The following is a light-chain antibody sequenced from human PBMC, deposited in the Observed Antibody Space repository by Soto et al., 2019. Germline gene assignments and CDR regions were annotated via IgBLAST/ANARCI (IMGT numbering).Light chain of an antibody. CDR2: GAS. Sequence: EVVMTQSPVTLPVSPGERVTLSCRASQSIRSNLAWYQQKPGQAPRLLMYGASTRATGVPATFTGSGSGTEFTLTISGLQSEDFAVYYCQQYRYWPRTFGQGTKVDI. CDR1: QSIRSN. CDR3: QQYRYWPRT. J-gene: IGKJ1*01. V-gene: IGKV3-15*01.